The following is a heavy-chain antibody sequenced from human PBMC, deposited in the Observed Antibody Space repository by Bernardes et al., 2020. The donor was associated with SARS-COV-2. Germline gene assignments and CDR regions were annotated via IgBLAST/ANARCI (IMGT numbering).Heavy chain of an antibody. CDR2: INHSGST. CDR3: AREVPAEGTDY. CDR1: GGSFSGYY. J-gene: IGHJ4*02. V-gene: IGHV4-34*01. Sequence: SETLSLTCAVYGGSFSGYYWSWIRQPPGKGLEWIGEINHSGSTNYNPSLKSRVTISVDTSKNQFSLKLSSVTAADTAVYYCAREVPAEGTDYWGQGTLVTVSS. D-gene: IGHD2-2*01.